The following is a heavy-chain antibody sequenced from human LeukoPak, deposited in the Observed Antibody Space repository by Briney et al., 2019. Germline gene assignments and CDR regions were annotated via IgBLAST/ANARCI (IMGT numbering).Heavy chain of an antibody. CDR2: INPNSGGT. Sequence: ASVKVSCKASGYAFTGYYMHWVRQAPGQGLEWMGWINPNSGGTNYAQKFQGRVTMTRDTSISTAYMELSRLRSDDTAVYYCATGIAAAGTLDYWGQGALVTVSS. V-gene: IGHV1-2*02. CDR1: GYAFTGYY. D-gene: IGHD6-13*01. J-gene: IGHJ4*02. CDR3: ATGIAAAGTLDY.